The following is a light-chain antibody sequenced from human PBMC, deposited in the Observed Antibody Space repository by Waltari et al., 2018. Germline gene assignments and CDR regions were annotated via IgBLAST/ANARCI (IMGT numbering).Light chain of an antibody. Sequence: QSALTQPASVSGSPGQSITISCTGTSRAVGGYNYVSWYQQHPGKAPKLMIYDVSKRPSGVSNRFSGSKSGNTASLTISGLQAEDEADFYCSSYTSGSTSYVFGTGTKVTVL. CDR2: DVS. V-gene: IGLV2-14*01. CDR3: SSYTSGSTSYV. CDR1: SRAVGGYNY. J-gene: IGLJ1*01.